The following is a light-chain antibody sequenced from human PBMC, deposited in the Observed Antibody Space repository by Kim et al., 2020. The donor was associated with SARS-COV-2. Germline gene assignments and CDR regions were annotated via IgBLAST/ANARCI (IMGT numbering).Light chain of an antibody. Sequence: SGSPGERATLSCGASQSVSSNLAWYQQKPGQAPRLLIYGASTRATGIPARFSGSGSGTEFTLTISSLQSEDFAVYYCQQYNNWPHTFGQGTKLEI. CDR1: QSVSSN. J-gene: IGKJ2*01. V-gene: IGKV3-15*01. CDR3: QQYNNWPHT. CDR2: GAS.